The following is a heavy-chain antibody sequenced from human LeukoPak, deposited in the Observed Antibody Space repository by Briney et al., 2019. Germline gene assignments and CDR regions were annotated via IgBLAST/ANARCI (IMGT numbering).Heavy chain of an antibody. CDR2: IRYDGSNK. CDR1: GFTFSSYG. Sequence: GGSLRLSCAASGFTFSSYGMHWVRQAPGKGLEWVAFIRYDGSNKYYADSVKGRFTISRDNSKNTLYLQMNSLRSEDTAVYYCAKDSYGSGSYYNLLFDYWGQGTLVTVSS. CDR3: AKDSYGSGSYYNLLFDY. D-gene: IGHD3-10*01. J-gene: IGHJ4*02. V-gene: IGHV3-30*02.